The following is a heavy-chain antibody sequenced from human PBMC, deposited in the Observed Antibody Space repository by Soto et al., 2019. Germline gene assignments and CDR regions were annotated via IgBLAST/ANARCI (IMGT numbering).Heavy chain of an antibody. CDR1: GGSISSSGYY. Sequence: QLQLQESGPGLVKSSETLSLTCTVSGGSISSSGYYWGWIRQPPGKGLEWIGSIFYSGRTHYNPFLNSRATVSVDTSKNQFSLRLSSVTAADTAVYYCARHGVAIAAASYWGQGILVTVSS. V-gene: IGHV4-39*01. D-gene: IGHD6-13*01. CDR3: ARHGVAIAAASY. CDR2: IFYSGRT. J-gene: IGHJ4*02.